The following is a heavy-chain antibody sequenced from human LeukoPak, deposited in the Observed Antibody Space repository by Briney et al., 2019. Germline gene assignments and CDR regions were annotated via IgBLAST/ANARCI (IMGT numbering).Heavy chain of an antibody. CDR2: ISAYNGNT. CDR3: ARDSGSYGLFDY. D-gene: IGHD1-26*01. J-gene: IGHJ4*02. V-gene: IGHV1-18*01. Sequence: ASVKVSCKASDYTFTSYGINWVRQAPGEGLEWMGWISAYNGNTNYAQKLQGRVTMTTDTSTSTAYMELRSLRSDDTAVYYCARDSGSYGLFDYWGQGTLVTVSS. CDR1: DYTFTSYG.